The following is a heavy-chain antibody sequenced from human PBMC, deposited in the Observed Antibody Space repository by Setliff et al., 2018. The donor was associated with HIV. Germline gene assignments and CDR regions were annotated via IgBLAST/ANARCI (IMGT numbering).Heavy chain of an antibody. CDR2: IKWNGGTM. D-gene: IGHD5-12*01. CDR1: GFTFRSYW. CDR3: ARAWGYSGYDSSDAFDI. V-gene: IGHV3-74*01. Sequence: PGGSLRLSCAASGFTFRSYWMHWVRQAPGKGLVWVSGIKWNGGTMIYADSVKGRFTISRDNVKNSLYLQMNSLRAEDTAVYYCARAWGYSGYDSSDAFDIWGQGTMVTVSS. J-gene: IGHJ3*02.